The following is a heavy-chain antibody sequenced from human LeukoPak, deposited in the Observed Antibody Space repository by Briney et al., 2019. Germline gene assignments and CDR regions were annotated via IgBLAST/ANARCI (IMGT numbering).Heavy chain of an antibody. Sequence: GGSLRLSCAASGFTFSNAWMSWVRQAPGKGLEWVGRIKSKTDGGTTDYAAPVKGRFTISRDDSKNTLYLQMSSLRAEDTAVYYCARDRLHYVEYEKTFDYWGQGTLVTVSS. V-gene: IGHV3-15*01. CDR1: GFTFSNAW. D-gene: IGHD4-17*01. CDR2: IKSKTDGGTT. J-gene: IGHJ4*02. CDR3: ARDRLHYVEYEKTFDY.